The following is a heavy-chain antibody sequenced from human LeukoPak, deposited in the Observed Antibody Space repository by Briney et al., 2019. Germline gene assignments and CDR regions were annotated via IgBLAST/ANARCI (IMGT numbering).Heavy chain of an antibody. CDR2: ISSSSSTI. CDR3: AELGITMIGGV. D-gene: IGHD3-10*02. CDR1: GFTFSSYC. J-gene: IGHJ6*04. Sequence: GGSLRLSCAASGFTFSSYCMKWVSQAPGKGLEWVSYISSSSSTIYYADSVKGRFTISRDNAKNSLYLQMSSLRAEDTAVYYCAELGITMIGGVWGKGTTVTISS. V-gene: IGHV3-48*01.